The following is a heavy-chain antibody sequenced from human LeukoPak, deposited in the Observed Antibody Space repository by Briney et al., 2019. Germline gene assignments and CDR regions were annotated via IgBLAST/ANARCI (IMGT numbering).Heavy chain of an antibody. CDR3: AKGSQSSGWYG. D-gene: IGHD6-19*01. V-gene: IGHV3-23*01. Sequence: GGSLRLSCAASGFTFSSYAMSWVRQAPGKGLEWVSAISGSGHSTYYADSVKGRFTISRGNSKNTLYLEMNSLRAEDTAVYYCAKGSQSSGWYGWGQGTLVTVSS. J-gene: IGHJ4*02. CDR2: ISGSGHST. CDR1: GFTFSSYA.